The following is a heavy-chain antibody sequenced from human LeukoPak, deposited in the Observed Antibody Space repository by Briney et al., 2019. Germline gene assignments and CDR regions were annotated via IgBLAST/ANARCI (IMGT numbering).Heavy chain of an antibody. CDR2: IGTAGDT. D-gene: IGHD3-22*01. Sequence: PGGSLRLSCAASGFTFSSYDMHWVRQATGKGLEWVSAIGTAGDTYYPGSVKGRFTISRENAKNSLYLQMNSLRAGDTAVYYCARALRYDSSGPTDAFDIWGQGTTVTVSS. V-gene: IGHV3-13*01. CDR3: ARALRYDSSGPTDAFDI. CDR1: GFTFSSYD. J-gene: IGHJ3*02.